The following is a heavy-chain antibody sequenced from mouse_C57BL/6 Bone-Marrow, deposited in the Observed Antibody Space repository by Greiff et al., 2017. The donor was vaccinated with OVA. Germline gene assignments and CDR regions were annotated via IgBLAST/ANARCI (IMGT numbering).Heavy chain of an antibody. V-gene: IGHV1-72*01. CDR3: ARGDYSNYLWYFDV. J-gene: IGHJ1*03. Sequence: QVQLQQSGAELVKPGASVKLSCKASGYTFTSYWMHWVKQRPGRGLEWIGRIDPNSGGTKYNEKFKSKATLTVDKPSSTAYMKLSSLTSEDAAVYYCARGDYSNYLWYFDVWGTGTTVTVSS. D-gene: IGHD2-5*01. CDR2: IDPNSGGT. CDR1: GYTFTSYW.